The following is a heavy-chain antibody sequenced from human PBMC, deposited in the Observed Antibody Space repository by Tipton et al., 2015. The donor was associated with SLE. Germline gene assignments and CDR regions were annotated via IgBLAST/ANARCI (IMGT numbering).Heavy chain of an antibody. V-gene: IGHV4-61*09. CDR1: GGSISSGTYF. CDR2: FYSSGST. CDR3: ARHVGVAYYYAMDV. J-gene: IGHJ6*02. D-gene: IGHD2-15*01. Sequence: TLSLTCSVSGGSISSGTYFWSWIRQPAGKGLEWIGHFYSSGSTNYNPSLESRVIISVDTSKNQFSLRLSSVTAADTAMYYCARHVGVAYYYAMDVWGQGTTVVISS.